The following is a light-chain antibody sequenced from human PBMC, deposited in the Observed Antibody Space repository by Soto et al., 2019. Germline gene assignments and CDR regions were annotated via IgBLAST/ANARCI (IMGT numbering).Light chain of an antibody. CDR2: DAS. CDR3: QQRSNWPPYT. Sequence: EIVLTQSPATLSLSPGERATLSCRASQSVGSYLAWYQQKPGQAPRLLIYDASNRATGIPARFSGSGSGTDFTRTISSLEPEDFAVYYCQQRSNWPPYTFGQGTKLAIK. J-gene: IGKJ2*01. V-gene: IGKV3-11*01. CDR1: QSVGSY.